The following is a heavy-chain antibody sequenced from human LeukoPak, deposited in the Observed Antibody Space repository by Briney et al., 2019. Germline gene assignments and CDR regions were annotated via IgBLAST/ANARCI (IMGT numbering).Heavy chain of an antibody. V-gene: IGHV1-18*01. Sequence: ASVKVSCKASGYTFTSYGISWVRQAPGQGLERMGWISAYNGNTNYAQKLQGRVTMTTDTSTSTAYMELRSLRSDDTAVYYCARDHSGYDFTDLWDYWGQGTLVTVSS. CDR3: ARDHSGYDFTDLWDY. D-gene: IGHD5-12*01. J-gene: IGHJ4*02. CDR1: GYTFTSYG. CDR2: ISAYNGNT.